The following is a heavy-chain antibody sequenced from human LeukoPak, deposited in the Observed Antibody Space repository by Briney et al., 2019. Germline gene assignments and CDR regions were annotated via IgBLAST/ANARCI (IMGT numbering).Heavy chain of an antibody. CDR1: GFTVSSYG. CDR3: AKDLLYSDVWGSYRPNPLDY. V-gene: IGHV3-30*18. CDR2: ISYDGSNK. J-gene: IGHJ4*02. D-gene: IGHD3-16*02. Sequence: GGSLRLSCAASGFTVSSYGMHWVRQAPGKGLEWVAVISYDGSNKYYADSVKGRFTISRDNSKNTLYLQMNSLRAEDTAVYYCAKDLLYSDVWGSYRPNPLDYWGQGTLVTVSS.